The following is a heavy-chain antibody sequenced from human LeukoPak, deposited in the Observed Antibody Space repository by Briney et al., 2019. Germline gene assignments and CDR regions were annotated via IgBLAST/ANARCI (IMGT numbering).Heavy chain of an antibody. V-gene: IGHV4-34*01. CDR1: GGSFSGYY. CDR3: ARGEQQLDRYFDY. CDR2: INHSGST. J-gene: IGHJ4*02. D-gene: IGHD6-13*01. Sequence: PSETLSLTCAVYGGSFSGYYWSWIRQPPGKGLEWIGEINHSGSTNYNPSLKSRVTISVDTSKNQFSLKLSSVTAADTAVYYCARGEQQLDRYFDYWGQGTLVTVSS.